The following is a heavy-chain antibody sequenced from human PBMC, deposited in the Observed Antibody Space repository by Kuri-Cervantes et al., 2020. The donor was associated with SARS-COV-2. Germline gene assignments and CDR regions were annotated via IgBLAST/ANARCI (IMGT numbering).Heavy chain of an antibody. Sequence: GSLRLSCAVYGDSFSGFYYSWIRQPPGKGLEWIGDINHSGTTNYNPSLESRVTISLDTSKNQFSLKLSYVTAADTAMYYCATTNPYSLWAPPPKGPLRYWGQGTMVTVSS. D-gene: IGHD3-16*01. V-gene: IGHV4-34*01. CDR1: GDSFSGFY. CDR3: ATTNPYSLWAPPPKGPLRY. CDR2: INHSGTT. J-gene: IGHJ4*02.